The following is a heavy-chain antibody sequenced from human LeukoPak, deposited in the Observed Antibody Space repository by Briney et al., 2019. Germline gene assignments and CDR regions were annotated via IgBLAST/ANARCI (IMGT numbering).Heavy chain of an antibody. CDR3: ARGGVAVAGPYFDY. V-gene: IGHV4-59*08. J-gene: IGHJ4*02. CDR2: IYYSGST. CDR1: GGSISSYY. Sequence: SETLSLTCTVSGGSISSYYWSWIRQPPGKGLEWIGYIYYSGSTNYNPSLKRRVTISVDTSKNQFSLKLSSVTAADTAVYYCARGGVAVAGPYFDYWGQGTLVTVSA. D-gene: IGHD6-19*01.